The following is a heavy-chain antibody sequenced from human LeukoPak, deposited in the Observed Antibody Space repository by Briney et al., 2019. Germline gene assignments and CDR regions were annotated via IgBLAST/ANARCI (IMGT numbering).Heavy chain of an antibody. CDR1: GGSISSSSYY. J-gene: IGHJ5*02. CDR2: IYYSGSI. Sequence: PSETLSLTCTVSGGSISSSSYYWGWIRQPPGKGLEWIGSIYYSGSIYYNPSLKSRVTISVDTSKNQFSLKLSSVTAADTAVYYCAKAYGDYLGEFDPWGQGTLVTVSS. V-gene: IGHV4-39*07. D-gene: IGHD4-17*01. CDR3: AKAYGDYLGEFDP.